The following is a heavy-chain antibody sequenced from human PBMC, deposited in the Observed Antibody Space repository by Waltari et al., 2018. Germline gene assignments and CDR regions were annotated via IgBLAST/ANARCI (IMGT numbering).Heavy chain of an antibody. CDR3: ARDGGGNGYIHY. J-gene: IGHJ4*02. Sequence: EVQLVESGGGLVQPGGSLRLSLEASGFTLSSSYMHWVRQVPGKGLVWVSGINTEGSSENDADSVKGRFTISGDNGKNTLYLQRNSLRAEDTAVYYCARDGGGNGYIHYWGQGTLVTVSS. CDR1: GFTLSSSY. CDR2: INTEGSSE. D-gene: IGHD3-16*01. V-gene: IGHV3-74*01.